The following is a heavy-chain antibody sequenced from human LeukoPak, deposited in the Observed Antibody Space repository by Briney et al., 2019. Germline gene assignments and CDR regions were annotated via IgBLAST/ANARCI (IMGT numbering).Heavy chain of an antibody. V-gene: IGHV4-39*01. D-gene: IGHD5-12*01. CDR2: IYYSGST. J-gene: IGHJ5*02. CDR3: ARHEVAQKRNWFAP. CDR1: GGSISSSSYY. Sequence: SETLSLTCTVSGGSISSSSYYWGWVRQPPGKGVEWIGSIYYSGSTYYNPSLKSRVTISVDTSKNLFSMKLRSLTPADTAVYYCARHEVAQKRNWFAPWGQGTLVTVSS.